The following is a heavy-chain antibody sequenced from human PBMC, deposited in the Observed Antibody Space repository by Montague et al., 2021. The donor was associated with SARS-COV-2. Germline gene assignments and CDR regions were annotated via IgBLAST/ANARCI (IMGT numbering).Heavy chain of an antibody. CDR3: AREDRWNWFDP. Sequence: SETLSLTCSVSGRSISSDYWSWIRQSPGKGLERIGYIYYRGTTKYNPSLKSRVTFSVDTSKNQFSLTLISVTAADTAVYFCAREDRWNWFDPWGQGVLVTVSS. CDR2: IYYRGTT. D-gene: IGHD5-24*01. J-gene: IGHJ5*02. V-gene: IGHV4-59*01. CDR1: GRSISSDY.